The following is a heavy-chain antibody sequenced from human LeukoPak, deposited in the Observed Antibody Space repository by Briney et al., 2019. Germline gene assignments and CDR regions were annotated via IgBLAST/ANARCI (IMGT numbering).Heavy chain of an antibody. CDR3: GSQREWSLTEYHFDY. CDR2: VHQSGST. Sequence: SETLSLTCTVSGYSISSGYDYGWIRQPPGRGLELIWRVHQSGSTYYKPSLKSRVTISIDNSKNQFSLKLTSVTAADTAVYYCGSQREWSLTEYHFDYWGQGTLVTVSS. D-gene: IGHD3-3*01. V-gene: IGHV4-38-2*02. J-gene: IGHJ4*02. CDR1: GYSISSGYD.